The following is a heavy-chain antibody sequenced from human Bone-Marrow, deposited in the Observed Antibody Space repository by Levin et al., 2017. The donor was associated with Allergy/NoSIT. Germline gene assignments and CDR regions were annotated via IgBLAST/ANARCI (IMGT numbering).Heavy chain of an antibody. D-gene: IGHD3-10*01. CDR2: INHSGST. CDR1: GGSFSGYY. Sequence: SETLSLTCAVYGGSFSGYYWSWIRQPPGKGLEWLGEINHSGSTNYNPSLKSRVTISVDTSKNQFSLKLSSVTAADTAVYYCARGSMVTMVRGVIMPYDYDYMDVWGKGTTVTVSS. CDR3: ARGSMVTMVRGVIMPYDYDYMDV. V-gene: IGHV4-34*01. J-gene: IGHJ6*03.